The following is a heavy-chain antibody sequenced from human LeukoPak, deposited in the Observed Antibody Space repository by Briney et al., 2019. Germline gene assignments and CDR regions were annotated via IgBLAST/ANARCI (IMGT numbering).Heavy chain of an antibody. CDR2: VFYSGST. CDR3: ARGGGRGYTYGF. Sequence: SETLSLTCTVSGGSISTYCWSWIRQPPGKGLEWIGYVFYSGSTKYNPSLKSRVTVSLDTSKNQFSLKLSSVTTADTAVYYCARGGGRGYTYGFWGQGTLVTVSS. D-gene: IGHD5-18*01. V-gene: IGHV4-59*01. J-gene: IGHJ4*02. CDR1: GGSISTYC.